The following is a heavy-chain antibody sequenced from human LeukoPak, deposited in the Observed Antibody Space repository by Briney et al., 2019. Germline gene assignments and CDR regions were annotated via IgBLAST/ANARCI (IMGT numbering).Heavy chain of an antibody. D-gene: IGHD6-13*01. CDR3: ARRYSSSWYAGWGYFDY. Sequence: PGGSLRLSCAASGFTFSSYWMSWVRQAPGKGLEWIGSIYYSGSTYYNPSLKSRVTISVDTSKNQFSLKLSSVTAADTAVYYCARRYSSSWYAGWGYFDYWGQGTLVTVSS. CDR2: IYYSGST. J-gene: IGHJ4*02. V-gene: IGHV4-39*01. CDR1: GFTFSSYW.